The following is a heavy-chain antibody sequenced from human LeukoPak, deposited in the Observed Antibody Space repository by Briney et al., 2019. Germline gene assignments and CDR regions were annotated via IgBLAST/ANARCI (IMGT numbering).Heavy chain of an antibody. V-gene: IGHV1-8*01. J-gene: IGHJ4*02. CDR2: MNPNSGDR. CDR1: GYTFTSYD. D-gene: IGHD2-2*01. CDR3: ARGFRRVSCSSTSCYSTYPFY. Sequence: ASVNLSRTASGYTFTSYDINRGREATGQGLGGMGGMNPNSGDRAYAQKCQGRVTMTRNPSISTAYMELSSLRSEDTAVQYCARGFRRVSCSSTSCYSTYPFYWGKGTLVTVST.